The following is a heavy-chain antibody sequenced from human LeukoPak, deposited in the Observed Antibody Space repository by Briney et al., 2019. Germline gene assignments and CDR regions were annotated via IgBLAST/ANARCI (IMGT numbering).Heavy chain of an antibody. J-gene: IGHJ4*02. D-gene: IGHD4-17*01. V-gene: IGHV4-30-4*01. CDR3: ARGVGTVTTFDY. Sequence: SETLSLTCTVSGGSISSGDYYWSWIRQPPGKGLEWIGYISYSGSTYYNPSLKSRVTISVDTSKNQFSLKLSSVTAADTAVYYCARGVGTVTTFDYWGQGTLVTVSS. CDR2: ISYSGST. CDR1: GGSISSGDYY.